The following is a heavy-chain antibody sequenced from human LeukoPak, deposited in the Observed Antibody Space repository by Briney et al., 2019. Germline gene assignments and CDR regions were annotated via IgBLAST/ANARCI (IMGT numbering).Heavy chain of an antibody. V-gene: IGHV3-66*01. Sequence: GGSLSLSCEASGSTASSNYMSWVRQAPGKGLGWVSVNYSGGSTYYADSVKGRFTISRDNSKNTLYLQMNSLRAEDTAVYYCARDQGGKGYDYWGQGTLVTVSS. J-gene: IGHJ4*02. D-gene: IGHD1-26*01. CDR2: NYSGGST. CDR1: GSTASSNY. CDR3: ARDQGGKGYDY.